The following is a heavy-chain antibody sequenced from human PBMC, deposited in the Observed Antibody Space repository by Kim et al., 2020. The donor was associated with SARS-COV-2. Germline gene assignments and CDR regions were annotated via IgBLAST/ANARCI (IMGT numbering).Heavy chain of an antibody. CDR3: AKGTHDYGDYAPYFYS. J-gene: IGHJ5*01. CDR1: GFTFSSYA. D-gene: IGHD4-17*01. CDR2: IYSGGSSR. Sequence: GGSLRLSCAASGFTFSSYAMSWVRQAPGKGLEWVSDIYSGGSSRYYADSVKGRFTTSRDNYKNTLYLQMNSLRAEDTAVYYCAKGTHDYGDYAPYFYSWG. V-gene: IGHV3-23*03.